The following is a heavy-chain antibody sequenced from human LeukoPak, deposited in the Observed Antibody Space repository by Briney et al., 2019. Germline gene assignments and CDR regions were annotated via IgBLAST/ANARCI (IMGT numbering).Heavy chain of an antibody. D-gene: IGHD3/OR15-3a*01. CDR1: GFTFSRYW. J-gene: IGHJ6*03. Sequence: GGSLRLSCAVSGFTFSRYWMNWVRQAPGKGLEWVANIKVDGSEKYYVDAVKGRFTISRDNAKDSLYLQMNSLRAEDTAIYYCARAQWTAFDYYYYMDVWGKGTTVTVSS. V-gene: IGHV3-7*01. CDR2: IKVDGSEK. CDR3: ARAQWTAFDYYYYMDV.